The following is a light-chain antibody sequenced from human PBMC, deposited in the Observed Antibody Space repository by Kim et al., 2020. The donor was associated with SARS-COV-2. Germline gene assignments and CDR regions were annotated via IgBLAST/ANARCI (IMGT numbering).Light chain of an antibody. Sequence: SVSPGERATLSCRASQSISTILAWYQQKPGQAPRLIIYGASTRATGIPARFSGSGSGTEFTLTISSLQSEDFAIYYCQQYYNWWTFGQGTKVDIK. V-gene: IGKV3-15*01. CDR1: QSISTI. CDR3: QQYYNWWT. J-gene: IGKJ1*01. CDR2: GAS.